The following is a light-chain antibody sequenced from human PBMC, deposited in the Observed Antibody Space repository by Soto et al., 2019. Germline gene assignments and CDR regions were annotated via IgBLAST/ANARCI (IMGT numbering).Light chain of an antibody. CDR2: GAS. CDR3: HHYNVWPPEYT. Sequence: EIVMTQSPATLSVSPGERATLSCRASQSVSTNLAWYHQKPGQAPRLLIYGASTRATGIPARFSGSGSGTEFTLTISSLQSEDFAVYYCHHYNVWPPEYTFGQGTKLEIK. V-gene: IGKV3-15*01. CDR1: QSVSTN. J-gene: IGKJ2*01.